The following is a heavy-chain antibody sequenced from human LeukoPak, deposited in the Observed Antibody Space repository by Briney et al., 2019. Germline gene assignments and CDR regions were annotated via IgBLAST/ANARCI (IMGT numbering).Heavy chain of an antibody. D-gene: IGHD3-22*01. CDR2: ISSSSSTI. J-gene: IGHJ3*02. CDR3: ARDRRHYYDSSGYPSQAFDI. V-gene: IGHV3-48*01. Sequence: GGSLRLSCAASGFTFSSYSMNWVRQAPGKGLEWVSYISSSSSTIYYADSVKGRFTISRDNAKNSLYLQMNSLRAEDTAVYYCARDRRHYYDSSGYPSQAFDIWGQGTMVTVSS. CDR1: GFTFSSYS.